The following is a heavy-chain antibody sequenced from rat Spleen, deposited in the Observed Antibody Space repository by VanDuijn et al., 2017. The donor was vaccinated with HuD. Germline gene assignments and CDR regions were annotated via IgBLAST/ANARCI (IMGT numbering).Heavy chain of an antibody. D-gene: IGHD3-4*01. J-gene: IGHJ2*01. V-gene: IGHV5-31*01. CDR2: ITNTGGST. CDR1: GFTFNNYW. Sequence: EVQLVESGGGLVQTGRSLKLSCVASGFTFNNYWMTWIRQAPGTGLDWVASITNTGGSTYYPDSVTGRFNISRDNAKSTLYLQKNSLRSEDTATYYCTRAGTQVYWGQGVMVTVSS. CDR3: TRAGTQVY.